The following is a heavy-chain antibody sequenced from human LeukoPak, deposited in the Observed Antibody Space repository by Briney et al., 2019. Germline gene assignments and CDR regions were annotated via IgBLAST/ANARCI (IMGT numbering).Heavy chain of an antibody. CDR1: GFTFDDYA. CDR2: ISGDGSNT. D-gene: IGHD4/OR15-4a*01. CDR3: AKDGYGATGDWHFDL. J-gene: IGHJ2*01. V-gene: IGHV3-43*02. Sequence: GGSLRLSCAASGFTFDDYAMHWVRQGPGKGLEWVSLISGDGSNTYYADSVKGRFTISRDNSKNSLSLQMNSLRTEDTALYYCAKDGYGATGDWHFDLWGRGALVTVS.